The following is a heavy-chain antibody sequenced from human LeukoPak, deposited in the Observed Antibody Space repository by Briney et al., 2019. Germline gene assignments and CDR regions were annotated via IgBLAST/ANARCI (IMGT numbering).Heavy chain of an antibody. CDR2: IIPILGIA. CDR1: GGTFSSYA. Sequence: SVKVSCKASGGTFSSYAISWVRQAPGQGLEWMGRIIPILGIANYAQKFQGRVTITADKSTSTAYMELSSLRSEDTAVYYCARVYYGSGSDWFDPWGQGTLVTVSS. J-gene: IGHJ5*02. V-gene: IGHV1-69*04. D-gene: IGHD3-10*01. CDR3: ARVYYGSGSDWFDP.